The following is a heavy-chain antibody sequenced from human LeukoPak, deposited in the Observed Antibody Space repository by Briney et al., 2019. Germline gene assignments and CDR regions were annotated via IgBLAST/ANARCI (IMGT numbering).Heavy chain of an antibody. V-gene: IGHV3-48*03. CDR2: ISSRGTTI. J-gene: IGHJ4*02. CDR1: GFTFSSYE. D-gene: IGHD3-22*01. Sequence: PGGSLRLSCAASGFTFSSYEMNWVRQAPGKGLEWVSYISSRGTTIYDADSVKGRFTISRDNAKNSLNLQMNSLRAEDTAIYYCARAHYYDSGALDYWGQGTLVTVSS. CDR3: ARAHYYDSGALDY.